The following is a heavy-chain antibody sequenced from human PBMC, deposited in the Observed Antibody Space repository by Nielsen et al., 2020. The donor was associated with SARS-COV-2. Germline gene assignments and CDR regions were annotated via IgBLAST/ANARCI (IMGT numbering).Heavy chain of an antibody. V-gene: IGHV7-4-1*02. J-gene: IGHJ6*02. Sequence: ASVKVSCKASGYTFTSYAMNWVRQAPGQGLEWMGWINTNTGNPTYAQGFTGRFAFSLDTSVSTAYLQISSLKAEDTAVYYCARLWGYSGPWIQLWTYYYYGMDVWGQGTTVTVSS. CDR1: GYTFTSYA. D-gene: IGHD5-18*01. CDR3: ARLWGYSGPWIQLWTYYYYGMDV. CDR2: INTNTGNP.